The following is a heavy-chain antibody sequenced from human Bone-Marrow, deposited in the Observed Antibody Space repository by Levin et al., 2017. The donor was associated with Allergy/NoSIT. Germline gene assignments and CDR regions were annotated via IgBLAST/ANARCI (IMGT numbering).Heavy chain of an antibody. CDR1: GFAFENYA. CDR2: IAWTSGKI. Sequence: PGGSLRLSCAASGFAFENYAMHWVRQAPGKGLEWVSGIAWTSGKIVYADSVKGRFTVFRDNAKKSLSLQMHGLRIDDTALYYCAKSSTPGTGGCFDSWGQGTLVTVSS. V-gene: IGHV3-9*01. CDR3: AKSSTPGTGGCFDS. D-gene: IGHD2-8*02. J-gene: IGHJ4*02.